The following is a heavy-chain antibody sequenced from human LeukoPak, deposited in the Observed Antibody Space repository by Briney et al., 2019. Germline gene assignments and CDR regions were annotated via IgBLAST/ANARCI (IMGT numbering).Heavy chain of an antibody. Sequence: PGGSLRLSCAASGFSFSIYVMSWVRQAPGKGLEWVSTISGGTSGTHYADSVRGRFTISRDNSKNTLYLQLNSLRADDTAVFYCARGYATAFDSWGQGALVTVSS. CDR1: GFSFSIYV. J-gene: IGHJ4*02. V-gene: IGHV3-23*01. D-gene: IGHD2-2*01. CDR2: ISGGTSGT. CDR3: ARGYATAFDS.